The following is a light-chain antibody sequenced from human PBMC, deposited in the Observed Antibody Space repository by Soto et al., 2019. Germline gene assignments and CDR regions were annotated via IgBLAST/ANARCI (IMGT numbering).Light chain of an antibody. CDR1: QSVSSY. V-gene: IGKV3-11*01. J-gene: IGKJ4*01. CDR2: DAS. Sequence: IVLTQSPATLSLSPGERATLSCRASQSVSSYLAWYQQNPGQAPRLLIYDASNRATGIPARFSGSGSGTDFTLTISSLEPEDFAVYYCQQRSNWPLTFGGGAKVDIK. CDR3: QQRSNWPLT.